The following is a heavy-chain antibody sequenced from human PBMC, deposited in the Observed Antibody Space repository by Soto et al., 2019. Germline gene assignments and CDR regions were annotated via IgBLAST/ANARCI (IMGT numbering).Heavy chain of an antibody. J-gene: IGHJ4*02. D-gene: IGHD6-19*01. V-gene: IGHV4-59*08. CDR2: FHYNGST. Sequence: SETLSLTCTVSGGSISSFYWSWIRQPPGKRLEWIGFFHYNGSTKYNPSLKSRVTISVDTSKNLFSLRFSFVTAADTAVYYCARQSSAWFSFDCWGPGTLVTVSS. CDR1: GGSISSFY. CDR3: ARQSSAWFSFDC.